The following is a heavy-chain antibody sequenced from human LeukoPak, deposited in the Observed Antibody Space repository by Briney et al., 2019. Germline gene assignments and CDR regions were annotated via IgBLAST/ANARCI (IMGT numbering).Heavy chain of an antibody. J-gene: IGHJ5*02. CDR2: IYYGGIT. Sequence: SETLSLTCTVSGGFITNNNFYWAWIRQPPGKGLEWIGSIYYGGITNYNPSLKSRVTISLDTSKNQFSLRVASVTAADTSLYYCAILLATGTEWFDPWGQGTRVTVSP. V-gene: IGHV4-39*01. D-gene: IGHD1-1*01. CDR1: GGFITNNNFY. CDR3: AILLATGTEWFDP.